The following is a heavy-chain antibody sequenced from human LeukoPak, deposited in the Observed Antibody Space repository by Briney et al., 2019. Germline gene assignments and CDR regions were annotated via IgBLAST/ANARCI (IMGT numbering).Heavy chain of an antibody. CDR2: ISAYNGNT. J-gene: IGHJ4*02. D-gene: IGHD6-19*01. V-gene: IGHV1-18*01. CDR1: GYTFTSYG. Sequence: ASVKVSCKASGYTFTSYGISWVRQPPGQGLEWMGWISAYNGNTNYAQKLQGRVTMTTDTSTSTAYMELRSLRSDAAAVYYCSRTYSSGWYWGGYFDYWGQGTLVTVSS. CDR3: SRTYSSGWYWGGYFDY.